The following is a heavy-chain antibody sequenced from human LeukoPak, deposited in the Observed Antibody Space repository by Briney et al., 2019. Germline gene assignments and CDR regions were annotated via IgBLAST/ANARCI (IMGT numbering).Heavy chain of an antibody. Sequence: GGSLRLSCAASGFTFSSYEFNWVRQAPGKGLEWVSYISSSGRTIFYADSVKGRFTISRDNAKNSLYLQMNSLRAEDTAVYYCVMAYDHWGQGTLVTVSS. CDR2: ISSSGRTI. D-gene: IGHD2-8*01. CDR3: VMAYDH. CDR1: GFTFSSYE. J-gene: IGHJ4*02. V-gene: IGHV3-48*03.